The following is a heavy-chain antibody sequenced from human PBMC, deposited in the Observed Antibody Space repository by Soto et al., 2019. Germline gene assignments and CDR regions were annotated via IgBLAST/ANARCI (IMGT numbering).Heavy chain of an antibody. D-gene: IGHD3-3*01. CDR2: ISAYNGNT. Sequence: GASVKVSCKASGYTFTCYGISWVRQAPGQGLEWMGWISAYNGNTNYAQKLQGRVTMTTDTSTSTAYMELRSLRSDDTAVYYCARDPRIHYDFWSGPFDYWGQGTLVTVS. J-gene: IGHJ4*02. CDR3: ARDPRIHYDFWSGPFDY. CDR1: GYTFTCYG. V-gene: IGHV1-18*01.